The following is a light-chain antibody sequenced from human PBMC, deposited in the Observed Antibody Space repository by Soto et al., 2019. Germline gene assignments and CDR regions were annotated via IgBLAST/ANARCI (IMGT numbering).Light chain of an antibody. CDR2: EVS. J-gene: IGLJ2*01. CDR3: SSSAGTYSVV. CDR1: SSDVGGYNY. Sequence: QSVLTQPPSASGSPGQSVTISCTGTSSDVGGYNYVSWYQQHPGKAPKLMIYEVSQRPSGVPDRFSGSKSGNTASLTVSGLQAEDEADYYCSSSAGTYSVVFGGGTKLTVL. V-gene: IGLV2-8*01.